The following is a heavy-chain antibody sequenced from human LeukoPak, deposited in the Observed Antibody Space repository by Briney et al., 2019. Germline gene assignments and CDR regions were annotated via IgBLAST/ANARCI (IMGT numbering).Heavy chain of an antibody. Sequence: SSEKVSCKASGDTFTSYYMHWVRQAPGQGLEWMGIINPSGGSTSYAQKFQGRVTMTRDTSTSTVYMELSSLRSEDTAVYYCARDAPFKYCSSTSCSGFDYRGQGTLVTVSS. J-gene: IGHJ4*02. CDR1: GDTFTSYY. CDR3: ARDAPFKYCSSTSCSGFDY. CDR2: INPSGGST. D-gene: IGHD2-2*01. V-gene: IGHV1-46*03.